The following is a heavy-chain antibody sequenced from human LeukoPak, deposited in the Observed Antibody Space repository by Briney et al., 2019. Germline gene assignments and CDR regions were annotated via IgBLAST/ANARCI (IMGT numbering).Heavy chain of an antibody. Sequence: GGSLRLSCAASGFTFSTYAMSWVRQAPGKGLDWVSPLSDGGSDTHYADSVKGRFTISRDNSKNTLYLQMNSLRAEDTAVYYCAKALYGDYGRFDYWGQGTLVTVSS. D-gene: IGHD4-17*01. CDR3: AKALYGDYGRFDY. CDR1: GFTFSTYA. J-gene: IGHJ4*02. CDR2: LSDGGSDT. V-gene: IGHV3-23*01.